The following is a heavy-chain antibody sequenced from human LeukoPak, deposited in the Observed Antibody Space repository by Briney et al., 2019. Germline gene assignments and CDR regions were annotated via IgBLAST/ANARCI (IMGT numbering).Heavy chain of an antibody. D-gene: IGHD1-26*01. V-gene: IGHV4-39*07. CDR3: ARLCVGATKRGRRGWTDY. CDR2: IYYSVTT. Sequence: SETLSLTCTVSGGSISSSSYYWGWIRQPPGKGLEWIGSIYYSVTTYYNPSLKSRVTISVDTSKNQFSLKLSSVTAADTAVYYCARLCVGATKRGRRGWTDYWGQGTLVTVSS. J-gene: IGHJ4*02. CDR1: GGSISSSSYY.